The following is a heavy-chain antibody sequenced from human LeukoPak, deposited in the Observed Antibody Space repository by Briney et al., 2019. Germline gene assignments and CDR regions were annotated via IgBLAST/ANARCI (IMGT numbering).Heavy chain of an antibody. CDR1: VYTFINYG. CDR2: ISSYNGNT. CDR3: ARDGVSSSWPYYFDF. Sequence: ASVKVSCKASVYTFINYGITWVRQAPGQGLEWMGWISSYNGNTNYAQKFQGRVTMTTDTSTSTAYMELKSLRSDDTAVYHCARDGVSSSWPYYFDFWGQGSLVTVSS. J-gene: IGHJ4*02. V-gene: IGHV1-18*01. D-gene: IGHD6-13*01.